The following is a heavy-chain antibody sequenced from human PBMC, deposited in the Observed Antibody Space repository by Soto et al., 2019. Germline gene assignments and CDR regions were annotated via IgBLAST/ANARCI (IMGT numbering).Heavy chain of an antibody. V-gene: IGHV4-31*03. CDR1: GGSISSGNYY. D-gene: IGHD2-2*03. J-gene: IGHJ6*02. CDR3: ARVDFAKYDYGMDV. Sequence: PSETLSLTCTVSGGSISSGNYYWSWIRQHPGKGLEWIGYIYYSGSTYYNPSLKSRVTISVDTPENQFSLNLSSVTAADTAVYYCARVDFAKYDYGMDVWGQGTTVTVSS. CDR2: IYYSGST.